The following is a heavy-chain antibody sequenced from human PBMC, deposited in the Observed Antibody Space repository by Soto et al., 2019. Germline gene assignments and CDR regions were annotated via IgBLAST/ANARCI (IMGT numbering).Heavy chain of an antibody. Sequence: QVQLQESGPGLVKPSQTLSLTCTVSGGSISSGDYYWSWIRQPPGKGLEWIGYIYYSGSTYYNPSLESRVTISVDTSKNQFSLKLSSVTAADTAVYYCARGWENYDFWSGHYSWFDPWGQGTLVTVSS. CDR2: IYYSGST. V-gene: IGHV4-30-4*01. D-gene: IGHD3-3*01. J-gene: IGHJ5*02. CDR3: ARGWENYDFWSGHYSWFDP. CDR1: GGSISSGDYY.